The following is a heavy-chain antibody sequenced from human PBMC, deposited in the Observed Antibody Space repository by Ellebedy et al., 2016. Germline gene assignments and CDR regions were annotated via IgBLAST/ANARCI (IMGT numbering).Heavy chain of an antibody. J-gene: IGHJ6*02. CDR3: ARDQQGMDV. Sequence: SETLSLTCTVSGGSISSYYWSWIRQPPGKGLEWIGYIYYSGSTNHNPSLKSRVTISVDTSKNQFSLKLSSVTAADTAVYYCARDQQGMDVWGQGTTVTVSS. CDR2: IYYSGST. CDR1: GGSISSYY. V-gene: IGHV4-59*01.